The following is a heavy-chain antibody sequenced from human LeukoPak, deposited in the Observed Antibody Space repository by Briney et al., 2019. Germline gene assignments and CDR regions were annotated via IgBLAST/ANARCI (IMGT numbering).Heavy chain of an antibody. CDR2: IFYSGST. CDR3: AKSNGYGLIDI. J-gene: IGHJ3*02. CDR1: GFTFSSYW. D-gene: IGHD3-10*01. Sequence: GSLRLSCAASGFTFSSYWMNWVRQPPGKALEWIGNIFYSGSTYYSPSLKSRVTISLDTSRNQFSLKLNSVTAADTAVYYCAKSNGYGLIDIWGQGTMVTVSS. V-gene: IGHV4-59*12.